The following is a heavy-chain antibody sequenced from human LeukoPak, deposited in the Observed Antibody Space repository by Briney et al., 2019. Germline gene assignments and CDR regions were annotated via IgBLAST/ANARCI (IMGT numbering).Heavy chain of an antibody. J-gene: IGHJ4*02. V-gene: IGHV3-23*01. CDR1: GFTFSSYA. Sequence: GGSLRLSCAASGFTFSSYAMSWVRQTPGRGLEWVSAISGSGGSTYYADSVKGRFTISRDNSKNTLYLQMNSLRAEDTAVYYCAKGRISDFDYWGQGTLVTVSS. CDR2: ISGSGGST. CDR3: AKGRISDFDY. D-gene: IGHD1-14*01.